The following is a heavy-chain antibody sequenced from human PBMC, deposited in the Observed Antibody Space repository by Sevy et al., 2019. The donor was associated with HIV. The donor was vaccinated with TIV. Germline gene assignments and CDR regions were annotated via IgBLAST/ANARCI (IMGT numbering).Heavy chain of an antibody. V-gene: IGHV1-8*01. Sequence: ASVKVSCKTSGYTCTSYDIHWVRLATRQGLEWMGWMSAKSGNTGYAQKFQGRVSMTRDTSISTTYMELSSLRSEDTAVYYCARWWGTSYYYYYAMDVWGQGTRVTVSS. CDR1: GYTCTSYD. J-gene: IGHJ6*02. CDR3: ARWWGTSYYYYYAMDV. CDR2: MSAKSGNT. D-gene: IGHD2-8*02.